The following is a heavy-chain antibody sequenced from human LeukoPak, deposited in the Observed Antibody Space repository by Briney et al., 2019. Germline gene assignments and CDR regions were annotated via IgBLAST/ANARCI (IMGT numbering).Heavy chain of an antibody. Sequence: GASVKVSCKASGGTFSSYAISWVRQAPGQGLEWMGGIIPIFGTANYAQKFQGRVTITADESTSTAYMELSSLRSEDTAVYYCAREPIICTNGVCFVDYWGQGTLVTVSS. CDR1: GGTFSSYA. D-gene: IGHD2-8*01. CDR2: IIPIFGTA. V-gene: IGHV1-69*13. J-gene: IGHJ4*02. CDR3: AREPIICTNGVCFVDY.